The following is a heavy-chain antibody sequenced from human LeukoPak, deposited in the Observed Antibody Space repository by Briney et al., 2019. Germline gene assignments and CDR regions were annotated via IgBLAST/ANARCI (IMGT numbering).Heavy chain of an antibody. CDR3: ARGGGSSSWSPIDY. D-gene: IGHD6-13*01. Sequence: SETLSLTCAVSGFSITTGYFWGCIRQPPGKGLDWIGGIYHTGETHYNPSLKSRVTISVDTSKNEFSLKVNSVTAADTAVYYCARGGGSSSWSPIDYWGQGTLVTVSS. CDR2: IYHTGET. CDR1: GFSITTGYF. V-gene: IGHV4-38-2*01. J-gene: IGHJ4*02.